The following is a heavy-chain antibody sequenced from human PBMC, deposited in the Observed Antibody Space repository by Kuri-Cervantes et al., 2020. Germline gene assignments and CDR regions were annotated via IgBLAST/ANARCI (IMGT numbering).Heavy chain of an antibody. CDR1: GFTFSSYG. V-gene: IGHV3-33*06. D-gene: IGHD1-14*01. CDR3: AKGGGRNFYYYMDV. J-gene: IGHJ6*03. Sequence: GESLKISCADSGFTFSSYGMHWVRQAPGKGLEWVAVIWYDGSNKYYADSVKGRFTISRDNSKNTLYLQVNSLRAEDTAVYYCAKGGGRNFYYYMDVWGKGTTVTVSS. CDR2: IWYDGSNK.